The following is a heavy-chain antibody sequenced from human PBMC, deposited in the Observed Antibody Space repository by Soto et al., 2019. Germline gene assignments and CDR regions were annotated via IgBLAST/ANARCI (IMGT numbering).Heavy chain of an antibody. CDR2: IYYSGST. J-gene: IGHJ6*03. D-gene: IGHD4-17*01. CDR3: ASLPYRDYANYYYYYMDV. V-gene: IGHV4-59*01. Sequence: AETLSLTCTVSGGSISSYYWSWIGQPPGKGLEWIGYIYYSGSTNYNPSLKSRVTISVDTSKNQFSLKLSSVTAADTAVYYCASLPYRDYANYYYYYMDVWGKGTTVTVSS. CDR1: GGSISSYY.